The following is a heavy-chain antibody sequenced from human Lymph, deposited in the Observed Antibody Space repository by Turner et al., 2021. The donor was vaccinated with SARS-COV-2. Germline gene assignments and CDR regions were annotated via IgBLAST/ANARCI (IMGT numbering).Heavy chain of an antibody. CDR3: ARSRDLQSMVRGVDPFDY. J-gene: IGHJ4*02. D-gene: IGHD3-10*01. V-gene: IGHV1-2*02. Sequence: QVQLVQSGAEVKKPGASVKVSCKASGYTFTGYYMHWVRQAPGQGLECMVWINPNSCGTNYAQKFQGRVTMTRDTSISTAYMELSRLRSDDTAVYYCARSRDLQSMVRGVDPFDYWGQGTLVTVSS. CDR2: INPNSCGT. CDR1: GYTFTGYY.